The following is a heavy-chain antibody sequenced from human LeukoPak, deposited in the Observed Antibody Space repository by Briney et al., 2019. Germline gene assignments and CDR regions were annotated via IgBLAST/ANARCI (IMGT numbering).Heavy chain of an antibody. J-gene: IGHJ4*02. Sequence: GGSLRLSCGVAGFTLSDYYISWIPQAPRKGLEWVSDISSRDGTIHFADSVKGRFAMSWDNAENSLYLQMNSLRTDDTAVYYCARETVAGTFDYWGQGTLVTVSS. CDR1: GFTLSDYY. CDR2: ISSRDGTI. D-gene: IGHD6-19*01. CDR3: ARETVAGTFDY. V-gene: IGHV3-11*01.